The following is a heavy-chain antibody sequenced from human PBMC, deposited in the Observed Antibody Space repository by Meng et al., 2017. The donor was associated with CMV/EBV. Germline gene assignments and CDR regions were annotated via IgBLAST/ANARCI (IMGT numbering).Heavy chain of an antibody. J-gene: IGHJ6*02. CDR1: GFTFSSYS. Sequence: GESLKISCAASGFTFSSYSMNWVRQAPGKGLEWVSSISSSSSYINYADSVKGRFTISRDNAKNSLYLQMNSLRAEDTAVYYCAREGDRITIFGVGPDGMDVWGQGTTVTVSS. CDR3: AREGDRITIFGVGPDGMDV. D-gene: IGHD3-3*01. V-gene: IGHV3-21*01. CDR2: ISSSSSYI.